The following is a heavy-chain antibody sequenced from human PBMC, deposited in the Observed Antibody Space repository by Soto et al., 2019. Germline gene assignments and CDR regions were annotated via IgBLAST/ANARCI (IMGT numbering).Heavy chain of an antibody. Sequence: GGSLRLSCAASGFTFSSYGMHWVRQAPGKGLEWVAVIWYDGSNKYYADSVKGRFTISRDNSKNTLYLQMNSLRAEDTAAYYCASDRTTVTTSTSGLVSFDYWGQGTLVTVSS. CDR1: GFTFSSYG. J-gene: IGHJ4*02. D-gene: IGHD4-17*01. V-gene: IGHV3-33*01. CDR3: ASDRTTVTTSTSGLVSFDY. CDR2: IWYDGSNK.